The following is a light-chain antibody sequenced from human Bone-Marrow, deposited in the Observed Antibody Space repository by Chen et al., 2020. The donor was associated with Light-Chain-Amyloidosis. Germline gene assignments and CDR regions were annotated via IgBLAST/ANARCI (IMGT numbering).Light chain of an antibody. CDR3: QSYQGSSQRV. V-gene: IGLV6-57*01. Sequence: NFMLTQPHSVSESPGKTVIISCTRSSGSIATNHVQWYQQRPGSSPTTVIYEDDQRPSGVPDRFSGSIDRSSNSASLTISGLKTEDEADYYCQSYQGSSQRVFGGGTKLTVL. J-gene: IGLJ3*02. CDR2: EDD. CDR1: SGSIATNH.